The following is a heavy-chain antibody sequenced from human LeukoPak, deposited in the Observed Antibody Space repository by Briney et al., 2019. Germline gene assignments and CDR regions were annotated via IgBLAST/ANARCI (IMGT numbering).Heavy chain of an antibody. J-gene: IGHJ4*02. Sequence: SETLSLTCTVSGGSINNYYWRWIRQPPGKGLEWIGYIYYRGSTNYSPSLKSRVTFSVDTSKNQFSLKLNSVTAADTAVYYCARGGDYGDLRYFDYWGQGTLVTVSS. CDR3: ARGGDYGDLRYFDY. CDR2: IYYRGST. CDR1: GGSINNYY. D-gene: IGHD4-17*01. V-gene: IGHV4-59*01.